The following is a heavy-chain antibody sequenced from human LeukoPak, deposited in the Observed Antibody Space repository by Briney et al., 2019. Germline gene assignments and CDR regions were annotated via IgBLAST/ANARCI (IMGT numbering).Heavy chain of an antibody. D-gene: IGHD2-21*02. V-gene: IGHV4-34*01. J-gene: IGHJ6*04. CDR1: GGSFSGYY. CDR2: INHSENT. CDR3: ARGFAYCGGDCYSPWGLDV. Sequence: PSETLSLTCAVYGGSFSGYYWSWIRQPPGKGLEWIGEINHSENTNHNPSLKSRVAISVDTSKNQFSLKLSSVTAADTSVYYCARGFAYCGGDCYSPWGLDVWGKGTTVTVSS.